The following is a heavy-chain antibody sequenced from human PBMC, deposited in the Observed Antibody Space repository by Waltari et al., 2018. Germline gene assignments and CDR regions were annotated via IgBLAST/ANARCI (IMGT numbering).Heavy chain of an antibody. D-gene: IGHD2-15*01. Sequence: QVQLQQWGAGLLKPSETLSLTCAVYGGSFSGYYWSWSRQPPGKGLEWIGEITHSGSTNYNPSLKSRVTISVDTFKNQFSLKLSSVTAADTAVYYCAGNRLILSYYYGMDVWGQGTTVTVSS. V-gene: IGHV4-34*01. CDR3: AGNRLILSYYYGMDV. CDR1: GGSFSGYY. J-gene: IGHJ6*02. CDR2: ITHSGST.